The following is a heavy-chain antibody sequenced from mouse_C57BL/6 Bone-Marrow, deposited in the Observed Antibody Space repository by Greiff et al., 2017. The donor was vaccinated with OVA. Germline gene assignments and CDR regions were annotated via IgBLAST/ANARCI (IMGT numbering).Heavy chain of an antibody. Sequence: EVKVVESGGGLVQPGGSLSLSCAASGFTFTDYYMSWVRQPPGKALEWLGFIRNKANGYTTEHSASVKGRFTISRDNSQSILYLQMKALRAEDSATYYCAISYYSNEDYYAMDYWGQGTSVTVSS. J-gene: IGHJ4*01. CDR2: IRNKANGYTT. V-gene: IGHV7-3*01. CDR3: AISYYSNEDYYAMDY. D-gene: IGHD2-5*01. CDR1: GFTFTDYY.